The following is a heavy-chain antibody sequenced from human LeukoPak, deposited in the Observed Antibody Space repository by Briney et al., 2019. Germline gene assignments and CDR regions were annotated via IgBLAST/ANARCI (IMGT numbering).Heavy chain of an antibody. J-gene: IGHJ3*02. D-gene: IGHD5-24*01. CDR3: ARRDGIIKGVDI. CDR2: IYPGDSDT. Sequence: GESLKISFKASGYSFTTYWIGWVRQMPGKGLEWMGIIYPGDSDTRYSPSFQGQVTISADKSINTAFLQWSSLKASDTAMYYCARRDGIIKGVDIWGQGTMVTVSS. CDR1: GYSFTTYW. V-gene: IGHV5-51*01.